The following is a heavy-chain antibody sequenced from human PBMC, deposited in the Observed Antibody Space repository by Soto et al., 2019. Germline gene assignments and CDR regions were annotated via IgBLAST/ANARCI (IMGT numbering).Heavy chain of an antibody. CDR3: AKDLSGYSSGWFYFDY. V-gene: IGHV3-30*18. D-gene: IGHD6-19*01. J-gene: IGHJ4*02. Sequence: QVQLVESGGGVVQPGRSLRLSCAASGFTFSSYGMHWVRQAPGKGLEWVAVISYDGSNKYYADSVKGRFTISRDNSKNTLYLQMYSLRADDTAVYYCAKDLSGYSSGWFYFDYWGQGTLVTVSS. CDR2: ISYDGSNK. CDR1: GFTFSSYG.